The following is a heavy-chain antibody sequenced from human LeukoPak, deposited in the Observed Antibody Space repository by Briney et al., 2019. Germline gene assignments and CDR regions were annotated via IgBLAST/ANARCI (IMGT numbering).Heavy chain of an antibody. D-gene: IGHD5-12*01. CDR1: GFTFSSYW. V-gene: IGHV3-7*01. CDR2: IKQDGSEK. J-gene: IGHJ3*02. CDR3: ARVACRYVKDAFDI. Sequence: GGSLRLSYAASGFTFSSYWMSWVRQAPGKGLEWVANIKQDGSEKYYVDSVKGRFTISRDNAKNSLYLQMDSLRAEDTAVYYCARVACRYVKDAFDIWGQGTMVTVSS.